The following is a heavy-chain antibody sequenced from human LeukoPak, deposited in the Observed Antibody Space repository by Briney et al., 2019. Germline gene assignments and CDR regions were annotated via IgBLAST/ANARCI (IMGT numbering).Heavy chain of an antibody. J-gene: IGHJ4*02. V-gene: IGHV3-30*04. Sequence: GGSLRLSCAAFGFTFSSYAMHWVRQAPGKGLEWVAVISYDGSNKYYADSVKGRFTISRDNSKNTLYLQMNSLRAEDTAVYYCARDPASSSWYDYWGQGTLVTVSS. CDR3: ARDPASSSWYDY. D-gene: IGHD6-13*01. CDR2: ISYDGSNK. CDR1: GFTFSSYA.